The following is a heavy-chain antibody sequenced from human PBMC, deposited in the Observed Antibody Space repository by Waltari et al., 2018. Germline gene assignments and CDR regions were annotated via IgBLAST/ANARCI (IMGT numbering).Heavy chain of an antibody. CDR2: IKQDGREK. CDR1: GFTFSSYW. V-gene: IGHV3-7*01. D-gene: IGHD5-18*01. J-gene: IGHJ4*02. CDR3: ARDSIQGLDY. Sequence: EVQLVESGGGLVQPGGSLRLSCAASGFTFSSYWMSWVRQAPGKGLEWVANIKQDGREKYCVDSVKGRFTISRDNAKNSLYLQMNSLGAEDTAVYYCARDSIQGLDYWGQGTLVTVSS.